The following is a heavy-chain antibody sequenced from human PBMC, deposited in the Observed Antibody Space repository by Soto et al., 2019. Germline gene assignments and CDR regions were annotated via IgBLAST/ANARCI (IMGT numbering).Heavy chain of an antibody. CDR1: GFTFSSYE. CDR3: SRGQLGIYYYYGMDV. D-gene: IGHD7-27*01. V-gene: IGHV3-48*03. J-gene: IGHJ6*02. CDR2: ISSSGSTI. Sequence: GESLKISCAASGFTFSSYEMNWVRQAPGKGLEWVSYISSSGSTIYYADSVKGRFTISRDNAKNALYLQINSLRTEDTAVYYCSRGQLGIYYYYGMDVWGQGTTVTVSS.